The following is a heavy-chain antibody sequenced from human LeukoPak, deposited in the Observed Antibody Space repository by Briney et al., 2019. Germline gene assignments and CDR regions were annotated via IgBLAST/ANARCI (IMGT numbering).Heavy chain of an antibody. CDR2: IRAKTHDGTA. J-gene: IGHJ4*02. V-gene: IGHV3-49*04. Sequence: GRSLRLSCTASGFNFGDYNMNWVRQAPGKGLEWVGYIRAKTHDGTADYAASVKGRFTISRDDSKSIAYLQMTGLDSEDTAVYYCTRGQLYPYGPEFDFWGPGTPVTVSS. D-gene: IGHD3-10*01. CDR1: GFNFGDYN. CDR3: TRGQLYPYGPEFDF.